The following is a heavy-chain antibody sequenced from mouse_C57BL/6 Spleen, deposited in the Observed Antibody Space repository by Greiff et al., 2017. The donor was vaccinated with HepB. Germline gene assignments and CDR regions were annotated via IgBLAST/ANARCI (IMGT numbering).Heavy chain of an antibody. V-gene: IGHV1-81*01. CDR3: ARARNYGSSPYAMDY. D-gene: IGHD1-1*01. CDR1: GYTFTSYG. Sequence: VQLQQSGAELARPGASVKLSCKASGYTFTSYGISWVKQRTGQGLEWIGEIYPRSGNTYHNEKFKGKATLTADKSSSTAYMELRSLTSEDSAVYFCARARNYGSSPYAMDYWGQGTSVTVSS. J-gene: IGHJ4*01. CDR2: IYPRSGNT.